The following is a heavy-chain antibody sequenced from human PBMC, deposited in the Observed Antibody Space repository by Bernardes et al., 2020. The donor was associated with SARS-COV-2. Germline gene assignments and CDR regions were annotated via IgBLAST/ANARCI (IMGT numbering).Heavy chain of an antibody. V-gene: IGHV3-33*08. CDR3: ARGGLWSGYPAEFDY. Sequence: GGSLRLSCAASGFTFSTYGMHWVRQAPGKGLEWVAVIYYDGIDKYYADSVKGRFTISRDNSKNTLFLQMDSLRAEDTAVYYCARGGLWSGYPAEFDYWGQGALVTVSS. CDR2: IYYDGIDK. D-gene: IGHD3-3*01. CDR1: GFTFSTYG. J-gene: IGHJ4*02.